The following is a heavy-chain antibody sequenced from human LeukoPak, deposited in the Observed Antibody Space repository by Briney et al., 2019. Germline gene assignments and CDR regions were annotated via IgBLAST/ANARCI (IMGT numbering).Heavy chain of an antibody. D-gene: IGHD1-26*01. V-gene: IGHV1-2*06. CDR3: ARDSGLGPTWHPFDH. CDR1: GYNFTDYY. CDR2: INPKSGDT. Sequence: GASVKVSCKASGYNFTDYYIHWVRQAPGQGLEWMGRINPKSGDTNYAQKFRGRVTMTRDTSISTAYMELSGLRSDDTAVYYCARDSGLGPTWHPFDHWGQGTPVTVSS. J-gene: IGHJ4*02.